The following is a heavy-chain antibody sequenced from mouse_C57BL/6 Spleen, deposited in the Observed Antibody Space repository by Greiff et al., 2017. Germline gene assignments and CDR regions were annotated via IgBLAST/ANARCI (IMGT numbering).Heavy chain of an antibody. Sequence: QVTLKESGPGILQPSQTLSLTCSFSGFSLRTFGMGVGWIRQPSGKGLEWLAHIWWDDDKYYNPALKSRLTISKDTSKNQVFLKIANVDTADTATYYCARPDYYGSSYVAWFAYWGQGTLVTVSA. CDR3: ARPDYYGSSYVAWFAY. CDR2: IWWDDDK. V-gene: IGHV8-8*01. D-gene: IGHD1-1*01. J-gene: IGHJ3*01. CDR1: GFSLRTFGMG.